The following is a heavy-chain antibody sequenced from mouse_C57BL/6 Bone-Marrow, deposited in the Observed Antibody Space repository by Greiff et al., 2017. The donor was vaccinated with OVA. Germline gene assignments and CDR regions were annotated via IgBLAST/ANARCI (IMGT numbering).Heavy chain of an antibody. D-gene: IGHD2-5*01. CDR2: IRNKANNHAT. Sequence: EVKLVESGGGLVQPGGSMKLSCAASGFTFSDAWMDWVRQSPEKGLEWVAEIRNKANNHATYYAESVKGRFTISRDDSKSSVYLQMNSLRAEDTGIYYCTREYYSNYLYAMDYWGQGTSVTVSS. J-gene: IGHJ4*01. CDR3: TREYYSNYLYAMDY. CDR1: GFTFSDAW. V-gene: IGHV6-6*01.